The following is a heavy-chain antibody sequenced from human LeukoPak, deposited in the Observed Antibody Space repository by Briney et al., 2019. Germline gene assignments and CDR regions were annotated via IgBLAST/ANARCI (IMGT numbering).Heavy chain of an antibody. J-gene: IGHJ4*02. CDR2: ISSSSSYI. D-gene: IGHD6-13*01. V-gene: IGHV3-21*01. Sequence: GGSLRLSCAASGFTFSSYSMNWVRQAPGKGLEWVSSISSSSSYIYYADSVKGRFTISRDNAKNSLYLQMNSLRAEDTAVYYCARDQAAAGRGGVWWGQGTLVTVSS. CDR3: ARDQAAAGRGGVW. CDR1: GFTFSSYS.